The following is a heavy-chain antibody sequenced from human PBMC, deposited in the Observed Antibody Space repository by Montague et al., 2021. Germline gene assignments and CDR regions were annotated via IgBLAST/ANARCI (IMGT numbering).Heavy chain of an antibody. J-gene: IGHJ4*02. D-gene: IGHD7-27*01. Sequence: SETLSLTCTVTGGSISEFYWSWIRQSPAKGLEWIGYIYDSGTTNYNPSLKGRVTISADTSMNQFSLNLRSVTAADTAVYFCARRLGIRAPFDYWGQGTLVTVSS. CDR1: GGSISEFY. CDR2: IYDSGTT. CDR3: ARRLGIRAPFDY. V-gene: IGHV4-59*08.